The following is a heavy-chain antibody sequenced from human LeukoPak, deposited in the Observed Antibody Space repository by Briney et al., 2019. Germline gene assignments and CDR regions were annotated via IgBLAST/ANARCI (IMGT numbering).Heavy chain of an antibody. CDR2: ISGGSSTI. CDR3: ARGRIPVVPHFDD. J-gene: IGHJ4*02. D-gene: IGHD2-21*01. Sequence: GGSLRLSCGASGFTFSRYSMNWVRQAPGKGLEWVSYISGGSSTIYYADSVKGRFTISRDNAKNSLYLQMNSPRDEDTAVYFCARGRIPVVPHFDDWGQGTLVTVSS. V-gene: IGHV3-48*02. CDR1: GFTFSRYS.